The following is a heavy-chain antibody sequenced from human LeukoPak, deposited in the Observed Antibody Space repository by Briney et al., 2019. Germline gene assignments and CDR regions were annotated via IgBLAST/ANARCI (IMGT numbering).Heavy chain of an antibody. CDR2: IRYDGSNE. J-gene: IGHJ6*02. V-gene: IGHV3-30*02. D-gene: IGHD3-22*01. Sequence: GGSLGLSCAASGFSFSGYGMHWVRQAPGKGLEWVAFIRYDGSNEYYADSVKGRFTISRDKSKNTLSLQMNGLRVEDTAVYYCTRVNTYYYNTYYYYGMDVWGQGTTVTVSS. CDR1: GFSFSGYG. CDR3: TRVNTYYYNTYYYYGMDV.